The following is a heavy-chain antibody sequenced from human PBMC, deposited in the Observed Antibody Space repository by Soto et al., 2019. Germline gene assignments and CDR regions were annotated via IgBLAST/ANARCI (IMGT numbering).Heavy chain of an antibody. CDR2: ISAYNGNT. J-gene: IGHJ3*02. D-gene: IGHD6-19*01. CDR1: GYTFTSYG. V-gene: IGHV1-18*04. Sequence: QVQLVQSGDEVKKPGASVKVSCKASGYTFTSYGISWVRQAPGQGLEWMGRISAYNGNTNYAQKLQGRVTMTKDTTTSTAHKELRSLGSDDTALYYCERAFKQYSSGWSDAFDIWGQGTMVTVSS. CDR3: ERAFKQYSSGWSDAFDI.